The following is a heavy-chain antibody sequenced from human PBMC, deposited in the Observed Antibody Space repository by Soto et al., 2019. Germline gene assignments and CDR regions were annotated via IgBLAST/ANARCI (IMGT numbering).Heavy chain of an antibody. CDR1: GGSISTHNW. CDR3: ARERGAGTYQGFDY. CDR2: FYHSGNT. V-gene: IGHV4-4*02. J-gene: IGHJ4*02. Sequence: QVQLQESGPGLVKPSGTLSLTCAVSGGSISTHNWWHWVRQPPGKGLGWIGEFYHSGNTNYGPSLKSRVTMSVDHSKNQSALSLTSVTAADTAVYYCARERGAGTYQGFDYWGQGTLVTVSS. D-gene: IGHD1-26*01.